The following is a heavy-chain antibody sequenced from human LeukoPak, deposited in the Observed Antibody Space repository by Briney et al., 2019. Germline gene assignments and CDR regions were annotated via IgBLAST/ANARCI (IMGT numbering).Heavy chain of an antibody. Sequence: SETLSLTCTVSGGSISSYYWSWIRQPPGKGLEWIGYIYYSGSTNYNPSLKSRVTISVDTSKNQFSLKLSSVTAADTAVYYCAREISGVPAASREYYFDYWGQGTLVTVSS. CDR2: IYYSGST. CDR1: GGSISSYY. CDR3: AREISGVPAASREYYFDY. J-gene: IGHJ4*02. D-gene: IGHD2-2*01. V-gene: IGHV4-59*01.